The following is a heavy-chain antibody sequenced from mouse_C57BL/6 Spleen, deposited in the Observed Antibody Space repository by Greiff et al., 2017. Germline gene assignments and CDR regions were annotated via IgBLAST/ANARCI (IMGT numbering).Heavy chain of an antibody. J-gene: IGHJ4*01. D-gene: IGHD1-1*01. CDR3: ARRYYYGRDYAMDY. V-gene: IGHV1-72*01. CDR1: GYTFTSYW. CDR2: IDPNSGGT. Sequence: QVHVKQPGAELVKPGASVKLSCKASGYTFTSYWMHWVKQRPGRDLEWIGRIDPNSGGTKYNEKFKSKATLTVDKPSSTAYMQLSSLTSEDSAVYYCARRYYYGRDYAMDYWGQGTSVTVSS.